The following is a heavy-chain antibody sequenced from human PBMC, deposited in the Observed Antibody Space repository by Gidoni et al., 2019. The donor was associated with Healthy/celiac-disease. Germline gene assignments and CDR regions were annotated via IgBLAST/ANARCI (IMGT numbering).Heavy chain of an antibody. J-gene: IGHJ6*02. V-gene: IGHV1-69*01. CDR1: GGTFSSYA. D-gene: IGHD6-13*01. CDR3: AREQQLVQPYYYGMDV. Sequence: QVQLVQSGAEVKKPGSSVKVSCKASGGTFSSYAIRWVRKAPGQGLGWMGGIIPIFGTANYAQKFQGRVTITADESTSTAYMELSSLRSEDTAVYYCAREQQLVQPYYYGMDVWGQGTTVTVSS. CDR2: IIPIFGTA.